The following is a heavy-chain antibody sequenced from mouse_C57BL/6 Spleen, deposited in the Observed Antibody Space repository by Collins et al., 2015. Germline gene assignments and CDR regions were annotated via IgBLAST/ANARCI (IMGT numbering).Heavy chain of an antibody. D-gene: IGHD1-1*01. J-gene: IGHJ1*03. V-gene: IGHV1-55*01. CDR2: IYPGSGST. CDR1: GYTFTSYW. CDR3: ARLGDYGSSYWYFDV. Sequence: QVQLQQPGAELVKPGASVKMSCKASGYTFTSYWITWVKQRPGQGLEWIGDIYPGSGSTNYNEKFKSKATLTVDTSSSTAYMQLSGLTSEDSAVYYCARLGDYGSSYWYFDVWGTGTTVTVSS.